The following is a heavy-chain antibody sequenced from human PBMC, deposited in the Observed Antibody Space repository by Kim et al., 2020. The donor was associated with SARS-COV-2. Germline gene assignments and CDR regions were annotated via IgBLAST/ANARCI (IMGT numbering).Heavy chain of an antibody. CDR3: AKEQYQPPEIYYYGMDV. V-gene: IGHV3-33*06. Sequence: GGSLRLSCAASGFTFSSYGMHWVRQAPGKGLEWVAVIWYDGSNKYYADSVKGRFTISRDNSKNTLYLQMNSLRAEDTAVYYCAKEQYQPPEIYYYGMDVWGQGTTVTVSS. D-gene: IGHD2-2*01. CDR2: IWYDGSNK. CDR1: GFTFSSYG. J-gene: IGHJ6*02.